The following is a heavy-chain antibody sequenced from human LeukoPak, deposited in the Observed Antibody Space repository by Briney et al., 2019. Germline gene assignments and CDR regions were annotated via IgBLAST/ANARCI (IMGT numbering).Heavy chain of an antibody. CDR3: ATGGLSARKFAY. CDR1: GLTFSSHS. Sequence: PGGSLRLSCAASGLTFSSHSMSWVRQAPGKGLEWVSVISTGGDITYYTDSVKGRFTISRDNSKNTLSLQMNILRVEDAAIYFCATGGLSARKFAYWGQGTLVTVSS. CDR2: ISTGGDIT. J-gene: IGHJ4*02. D-gene: IGHD6-6*01. V-gene: IGHV3-23*01.